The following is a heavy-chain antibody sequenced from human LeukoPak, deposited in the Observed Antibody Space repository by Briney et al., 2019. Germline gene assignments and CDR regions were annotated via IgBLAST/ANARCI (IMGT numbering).Heavy chain of an antibody. CDR3: ARGPAGSFDY. CDR2: IYPRDSDT. Sequence: GESLKISCKGSGYSFTNYWIGWVRQMPGKGLEWMGIIYPRDSDTRYSPSFQGLVTISTDKSVSTAYLQWSSLKASDTAMYYCARGPAGSFDYWGQGTLVTVSS. V-gene: IGHV5-51*01. D-gene: IGHD6-19*01. CDR1: GYSFTNYW. J-gene: IGHJ4*02.